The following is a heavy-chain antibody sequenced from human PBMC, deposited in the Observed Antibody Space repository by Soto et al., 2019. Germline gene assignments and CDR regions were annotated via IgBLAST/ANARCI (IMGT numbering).Heavy chain of an antibody. CDR2: ISYDGSNK. J-gene: IGHJ2*01. D-gene: IGHD1-26*01. CDR1: GFTFSSYG. Sequence: QVQLVESGGGVVQPGRSLRLSCAASGFTFSSYGMHWVRQAPGKGLEWVAVISYDGSNKYYADSVKGRFTISRDNSKNALYLQMNSLRAEDTAVYYCAKDATSGGASYFGLWGRGTLVTVSS. V-gene: IGHV3-30*18. CDR3: AKDATSGGASYFGL.